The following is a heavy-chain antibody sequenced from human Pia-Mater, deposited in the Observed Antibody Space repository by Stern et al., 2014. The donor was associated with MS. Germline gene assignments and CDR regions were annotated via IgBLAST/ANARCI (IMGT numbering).Heavy chain of an antibody. CDR3: ANAAALSCRSPSCYKAFEY. CDR2: ILYDGSDK. V-gene: IGHV3-30*18. D-gene: IGHD2-2*02. CDR1: GFTFSLSG. J-gene: IGHJ4*02. Sequence: QVQLVQSGGGVAQPGRSLRLSCAASGFTFSLSGMHWVRQAPGKGLDWVAVILYDGSDKYYGDSVKGRFTISRDNSKNTVYLQMNSLRAEDTAVYYCANAAALSCRSPSCYKAFEYWGQGSLVTVSS.